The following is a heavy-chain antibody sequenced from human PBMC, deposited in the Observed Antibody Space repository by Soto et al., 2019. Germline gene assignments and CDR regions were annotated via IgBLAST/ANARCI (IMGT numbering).Heavy chain of an antibody. Sequence: PGGALRLSCAASGFTFHEHAMHWVRQVPGGGLEWVSGISWESGTTDYGASVKGRLTISRDNSKNKLFLLMDSLRAEDTAVYYCAKEHDGSGYFHQYGMDVWGQGTTVTVS. J-gene: IGHJ6*02. D-gene: IGHD3-22*01. CDR1: GFTFHEHA. CDR3: AKEHDGSGYFHQYGMDV. CDR2: ISWESGTT. V-gene: IGHV3-9*01.